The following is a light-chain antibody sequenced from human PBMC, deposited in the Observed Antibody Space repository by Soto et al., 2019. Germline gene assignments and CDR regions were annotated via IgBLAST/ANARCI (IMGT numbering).Light chain of an antibody. Sequence: QLVLAQPPSVSGAPGQRVTISCTGSSSNIGAGYGVHWYQQLPGTAPKLLIYGNSNRPSGVPDRFSGSKSGTSASLAITGLQAEDEADYHCQSYDSSLSGWVFGGGTKVPS. CDR3: QSYDSSLSGWV. CDR1: SSNIGAGYG. J-gene: IGLJ3*02. CDR2: GNS. V-gene: IGLV1-40*01.